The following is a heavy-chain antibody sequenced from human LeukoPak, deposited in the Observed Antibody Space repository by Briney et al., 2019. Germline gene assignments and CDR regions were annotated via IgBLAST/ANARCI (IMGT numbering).Heavy chain of an antibody. CDR2: INPNSGGR. CDR3: AREFDGPQGQSSTSFDYYYYMDV. Sequence: ASVKVSCNASRYTFTGYYMDWERHAPGPGLEWMGGINPNSGGRNYAKKFQGRVTMTRDTSISTAYMELSRLRSDDTAVYYCAREFDGPQGQSSTSFDYYYYMDVWGKGTTVTVSS. J-gene: IGHJ6*03. CDR1: RYTFTGYY. D-gene: IGHD2-2*01. V-gene: IGHV1-2*02.